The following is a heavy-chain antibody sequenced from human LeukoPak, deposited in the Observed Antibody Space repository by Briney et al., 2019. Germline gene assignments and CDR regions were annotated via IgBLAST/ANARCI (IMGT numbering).Heavy chain of an antibody. Sequence: SETLSLTCTVSGGSISSYYWSWIRQPPGKGLEWVGYIYYSGSTNYNPSLKSRVTISVDTSKNQFSLKLSSVTAADTAVYYCARVGRYGYNLEYFDYWGQGTLVTVSS. D-gene: IGHD5-24*01. CDR3: ARVGRYGYNLEYFDY. J-gene: IGHJ4*02. CDR2: IYYSGST. V-gene: IGHV4-59*01. CDR1: GGSISSYY.